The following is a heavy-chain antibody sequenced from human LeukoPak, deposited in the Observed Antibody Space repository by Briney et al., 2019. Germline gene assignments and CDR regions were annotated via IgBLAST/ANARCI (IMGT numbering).Heavy chain of an antibody. CDR2: ISGSGGST. J-gene: IGHJ5*02. D-gene: IGHD6-13*01. CDR1: GFTFSDYA. CDR3: AKQSPEYLATTVTLDP. V-gene: IGHV3-23*01. Sequence: GGSLRLSCAASGFTFSDYAMSWVRQAPGRGLEWVSTISGSGGSTYYVDSVKGRFTISRDSSKNTLYLQMNSLRAEDTAVYYCAKQSPEYLATTVTLDPWGQGTLVTVSS.